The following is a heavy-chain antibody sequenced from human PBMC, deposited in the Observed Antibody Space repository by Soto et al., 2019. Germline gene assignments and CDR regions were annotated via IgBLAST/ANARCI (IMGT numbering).Heavy chain of an antibody. D-gene: IGHD5-18*01. CDR3: VKEFWIQSPLGMDV. CDR1: GFTFSSYA. J-gene: IGHJ6*02. Sequence: GGSLRLSCSAPGFTFSSYAMHWVRQAPGKGLDYVSSITTSGGTTYYALSVKGRFTISRDNSKNTLFLHMSSLSPEDTAVYYCVKEFWIQSPLGMDVWGQGTTVTVSS. CDR2: ITTSGGTT. V-gene: IGHV3-64D*06.